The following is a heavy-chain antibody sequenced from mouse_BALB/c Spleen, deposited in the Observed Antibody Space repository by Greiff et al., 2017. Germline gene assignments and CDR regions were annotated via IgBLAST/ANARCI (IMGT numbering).Heavy chain of an antibody. D-gene: IGHD2-4*01. CDR2: ISNGGGST. CDR1: GFTFSSYT. J-gene: IGHJ2*01. CDR3: ARLYDYYFDY. V-gene: IGHV5-12-2*01. Sequence: EVKLMESGGGLVQPGGSLKLSCAASGFTFSSYTMSWVRQTPEKRLEWVAYISNGGGSTYYPDTVKGRFTISRDNAKNTLYLQMSSLKSEDTAMYYCARLYDYYFDYWGQGTTLTVSS.